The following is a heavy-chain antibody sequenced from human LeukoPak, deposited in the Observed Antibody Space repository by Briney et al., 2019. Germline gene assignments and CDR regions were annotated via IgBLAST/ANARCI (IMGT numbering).Heavy chain of an antibody. V-gene: IGHV3-23*01. D-gene: IGHD2-21*02. Sequence: PGGYLRLSCAASGFTFSSYAMSWVRQAPGKGLEWVSGISGSGDSTYYADSVKGRFTISRDNSKNTLYLQMNSLRAEDTAVYYCASFPAIVVVTARVGYWGQGTLVTVSS. CDR2: ISGSGDST. CDR1: GFTFSSYA. J-gene: IGHJ4*02. CDR3: ASFPAIVVVTARVGY.